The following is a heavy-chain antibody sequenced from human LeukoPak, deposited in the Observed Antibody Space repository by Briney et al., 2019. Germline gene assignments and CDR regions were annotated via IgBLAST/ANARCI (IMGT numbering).Heavy chain of an antibody. J-gene: IGHJ4*02. CDR3: ARTWIQARVPDY. CDR2: ISSSSSYI. Sequence: GGSLRLSCAASGFTFSSYSMNWVRQAPGKGLEWVSSISSSSSYIHYADSVKGRFTISRDNAKNSLYLQMNSLRAEDTAVYYCARTWIQARVPDYWGQGTLVTVSS. D-gene: IGHD2-2*03. CDR1: GFTFSSYS. V-gene: IGHV3-21*01.